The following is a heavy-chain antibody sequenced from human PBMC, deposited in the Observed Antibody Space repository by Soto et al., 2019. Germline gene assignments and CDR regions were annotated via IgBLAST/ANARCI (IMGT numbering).Heavy chain of an antibody. Sequence: QVQLQESGPGLVKPSQTLSLTCTVSGGSITSGGYYCGWIRQHPGKGREWIGYIYYSGSTYYNPSPTSRITLLAVTSKNQFSLNLSSVTVADTAVYYFAAGSGTFDNWGQGTLVTVSS. CDR2: IYYSGST. CDR3: AAGSGTFDN. CDR1: GGSITSGGYY. D-gene: IGHD1-7*01. V-gene: IGHV4-31*03. J-gene: IGHJ4*02.